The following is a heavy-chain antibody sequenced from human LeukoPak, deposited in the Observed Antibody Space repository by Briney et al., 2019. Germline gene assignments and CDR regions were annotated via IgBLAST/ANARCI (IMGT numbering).Heavy chain of an antibody. Sequence: PGGSLRLSCAASGFMFSIYAMSWVRHAPGKGLEWVSSISDNGGSTYYADSVQGRFTISRDNSKNTLYLQMNSPRAEDTAVYYCARDLLDSSYQLLHLVPTPPFDYWGQGTLVTVSS. J-gene: IGHJ4*02. V-gene: IGHV3-23*01. CDR2: ISDNGGST. CDR1: GFMFSIYA. D-gene: IGHD2-2*01. CDR3: ARDLLDSSYQLLHLVPTPPFDY.